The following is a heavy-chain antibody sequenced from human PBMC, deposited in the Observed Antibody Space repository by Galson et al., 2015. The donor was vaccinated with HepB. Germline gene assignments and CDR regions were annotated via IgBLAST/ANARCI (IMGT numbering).Heavy chain of an antibody. Sequence: SVKVSCKASGGTFSSYAISWVRQAPGQGLEWMGGIIPIFGTANYAQKFQGRVTITADESTSTAYMELSSLRSEDTAVYYCAREYSSSSCAFDIWGQGTMVTVSS. V-gene: IGHV1-69*13. D-gene: IGHD6-6*01. CDR2: IIPIFGTA. CDR1: GGTFSSYA. J-gene: IGHJ3*02. CDR3: AREYSSSSCAFDI.